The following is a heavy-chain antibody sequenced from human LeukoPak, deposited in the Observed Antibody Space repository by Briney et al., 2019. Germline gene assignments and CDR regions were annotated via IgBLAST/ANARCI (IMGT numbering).Heavy chain of an antibody. Sequence: SVTVSCKASGGTFSSYAISWVRQAPGQGLEWMGRIIPILGIANYAQKFEGRVTITADKSTSTAYMELSSLRSEDTAVYYCARGLTYYDYVWGSYRPLYYYYGMDVWGQGTTVTVSS. CDR3: ARGLTYYDYVWGSYRPLYYYYGMDV. J-gene: IGHJ6*02. V-gene: IGHV1-69*10. CDR1: GGTFSSYA. D-gene: IGHD3-16*02. CDR2: IIPILGIA.